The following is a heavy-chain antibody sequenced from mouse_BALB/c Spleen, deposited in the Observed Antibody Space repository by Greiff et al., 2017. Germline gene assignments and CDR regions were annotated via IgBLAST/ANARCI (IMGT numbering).Heavy chain of an antibody. D-gene: IGHD1-1*01. Sequence: VQLVESGPGLVAPSQSLSITCTVSGFSFTGYGVYWVRQPPGKGLEWLGMLWGDGSTDYNSALKSRLSISKDNSKSQVFLKMNSLQTDDTARYYCAREGPITTVVYYAMDYWGQGTSVTVAS. CDR2: LWGDGST. CDR3: AREGPITTVVYYAMDY. V-gene: IGHV2-6-7*01. J-gene: IGHJ4*01. CDR1: GFSFTGYG.